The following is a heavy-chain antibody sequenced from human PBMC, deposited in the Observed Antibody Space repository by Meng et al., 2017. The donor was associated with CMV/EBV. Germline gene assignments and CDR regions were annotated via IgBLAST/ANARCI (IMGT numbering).Heavy chain of an antibody. CDR2: IYSGGST. CDR1: GFTVSSNY. Sequence: GEFLKIFCAASGFTVSSNYMSVVRQAPGKGLEWVSVIYSGGSTYYADSVKGRFTISRDNSKNTLYLQMNSQRAEETAVYYCTLTQDYYYGMDVWGQGTTVTVSS. V-gene: IGHV3-53*01. CDR3: TLTQDYYYGMDV. D-gene: IGHD2-15*01. J-gene: IGHJ6*02.